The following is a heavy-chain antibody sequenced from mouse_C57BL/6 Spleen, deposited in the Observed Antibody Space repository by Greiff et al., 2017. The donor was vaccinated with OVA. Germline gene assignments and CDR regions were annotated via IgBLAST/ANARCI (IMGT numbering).Heavy chain of an antibody. V-gene: IGHV1-26*01. Sequence: VQLQQSGPELVKPGASVKISCKASGYTFTDYYMNWVKQSHGKSLEWIGDINPNNGGTSYNQKFKGKATLTVDKSSSTAYMELRSLTSEDSAVYYCALSGSNLSAMDYWGQGTSVTVSS. D-gene: IGHD2-5*01. CDR2: INPNNGGT. CDR1: GYTFTDYY. J-gene: IGHJ4*01. CDR3: ALSGSNLSAMDY.